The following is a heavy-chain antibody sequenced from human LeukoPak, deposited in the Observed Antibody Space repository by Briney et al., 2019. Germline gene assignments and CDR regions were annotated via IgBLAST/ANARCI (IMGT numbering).Heavy chain of an antibody. CDR2: IRSKAYGGTT. Sequence: GGSLRLSCTASGFIFGDYAMSWFRQAPGKGLEWVGFIRSKAYGGTTEYAASVKGRFTISRDDSKSIAYLQMNSLKTEDTAVYYCTRDYYDSSVRFDPWGQGTLVTVSS. CDR3: TRDYYDSSVRFDP. V-gene: IGHV3-49*03. D-gene: IGHD3-22*01. CDR1: GFIFGDYA. J-gene: IGHJ5*02.